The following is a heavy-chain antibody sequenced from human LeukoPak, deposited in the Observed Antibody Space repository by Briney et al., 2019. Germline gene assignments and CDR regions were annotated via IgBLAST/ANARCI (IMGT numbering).Heavy chain of an antibody. Sequence: MSSETLSLTCTVSDGSISSYYWSWIRQPPGKGLEWIGYIYYSGNTIYNPSLKSRVTISVDTSKNQFSLKLSSVTAEDTAVYYCARTESGYVYYWGQGTLVTVSS. CDR3: ARTESGYVYY. CDR1: DGSISSYY. CDR2: IYYSGNT. V-gene: IGHV4-59*08. J-gene: IGHJ4*02. D-gene: IGHD5-12*01.